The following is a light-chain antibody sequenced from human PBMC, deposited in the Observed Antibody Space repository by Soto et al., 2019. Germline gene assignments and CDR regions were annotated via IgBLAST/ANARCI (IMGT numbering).Light chain of an antibody. CDR2: DAS. Sequence: EIVLTQSPATLSLSPGERDTLSCRASQSVGTYLAWYQHNPGQAPRLLIYDASNRATGIPARFSGSGSGTDFTLTISSPEPEDFAVYYCQQRYNWPNTFGQGTKLEIK. V-gene: IGKV3-11*01. J-gene: IGKJ2*01. CDR1: QSVGTY. CDR3: QQRYNWPNT.